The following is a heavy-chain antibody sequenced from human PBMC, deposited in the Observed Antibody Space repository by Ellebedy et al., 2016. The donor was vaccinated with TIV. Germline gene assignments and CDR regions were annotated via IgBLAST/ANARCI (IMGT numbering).Heavy chain of an antibody. V-gene: IGHV4-34*01. J-gene: IGHJ4*02. CDR2: INHSGST. CDR1: GGSISSYY. CDR3: ARDGSGWYGVDY. D-gene: IGHD6-19*01. Sequence: MPSETLSLTCTVSGGSISSYYWSWIRQPPGKGLEWIGEINHSGSTNYNPSLKSRVTISVDTSKNQFSLKLSSVTAADTAVYYCARDGSGWYGVDYWGQGTLVTVSS.